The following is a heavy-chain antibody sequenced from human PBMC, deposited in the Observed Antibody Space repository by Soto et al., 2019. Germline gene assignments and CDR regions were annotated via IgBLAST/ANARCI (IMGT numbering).Heavy chain of an antibody. CDR2: IYYSGST. D-gene: IGHD6-13*01. CDR1: GGSISSYY. J-gene: IGHJ6*02. V-gene: IGHV4-59*01. CDR3: ARQTPSSSSYYYYYYGMDV. Sequence: LSLTCTDSGGSISSYYWSWIRQPPGKGLEWIGYIYYSGSTNYNPSLKSRVTISVDTSKNQFSLKLSSVTAADTAVYYCARQTPSSSSYYYYYYGMDVWGQGTTVTVSS.